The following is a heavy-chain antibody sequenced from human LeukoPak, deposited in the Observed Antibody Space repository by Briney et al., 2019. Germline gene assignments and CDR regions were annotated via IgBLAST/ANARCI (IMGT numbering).Heavy chain of an antibody. Sequence: SETLSLTCTVSGGSISSYYWSWIRQPPGKGLEWIGEINHSGSTNYNPSLKSRVTISVDTSKNQFSLKLSSVTAADTAVYYCARGEYDFADYWGQGTLVTVSS. J-gene: IGHJ4*02. CDR2: INHSGST. V-gene: IGHV4-34*01. D-gene: IGHD3-3*01. CDR3: ARGEYDFADY. CDR1: GGSISSYY.